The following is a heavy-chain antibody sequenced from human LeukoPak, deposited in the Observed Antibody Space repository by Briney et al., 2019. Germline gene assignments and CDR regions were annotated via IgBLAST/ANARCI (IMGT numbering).Heavy chain of an antibody. Sequence: SETLSLTCTVSGGSMSSSSYYWAWIRQTPRKGLEWIGSIFSSGTTYYNPSLKSRVTISVDTSKNQFSLKLNSVPAADTAVFYCASHGGSGSYPPVRDDPWGQGTLVTVSS. CDR3: ASHGGSGSYPPVRDDP. J-gene: IGHJ5*02. CDR2: IFSSGTT. CDR1: GGSMSSSSYY. D-gene: IGHD3-10*01. V-gene: IGHV4-39*01.